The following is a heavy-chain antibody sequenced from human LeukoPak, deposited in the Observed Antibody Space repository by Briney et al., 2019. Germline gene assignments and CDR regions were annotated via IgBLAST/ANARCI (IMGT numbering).Heavy chain of an antibody. Sequence: ASVKVSCKASGYTFTSYDINWVRQATGQGLEWMGWMNPNSGNTGYAQKFQGRVTITRNTSISTAYMELSSLRSEDTAVYYCAREVYYDNSGYCNWGQGTLVTVSS. CDR2: MNPNSGNT. CDR1: GYTFTSYD. D-gene: IGHD3-22*01. V-gene: IGHV1-8*03. CDR3: AREVYYDNSGYCN. J-gene: IGHJ4*02.